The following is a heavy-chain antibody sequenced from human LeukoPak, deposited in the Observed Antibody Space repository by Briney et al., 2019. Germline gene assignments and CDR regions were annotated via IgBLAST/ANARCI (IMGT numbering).Heavy chain of an antibody. CDR3: AKGPRGDVRQVQKGVDY. CDR1: GFTFSSYG. CDR2: IRYDGSNK. V-gene: IGHV3-30*02. D-gene: IGHD3-10*01. Sequence: GGSLRLSCAASGFTFSSYGMHWVRQAPGKGLEWVAFIRYDGSNKYYADSVKGRFTIPRDNSKNTLYLQMNSLRAEDTAVYYCAKGPRGDVRQVQKGVDYWGQGTLITVSS. J-gene: IGHJ4*02.